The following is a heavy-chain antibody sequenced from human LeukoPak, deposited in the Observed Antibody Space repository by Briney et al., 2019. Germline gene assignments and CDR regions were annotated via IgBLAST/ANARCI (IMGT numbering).Heavy chain of an antibody. Sequence: PGGSLRLSCAASGFTFSSYSMNWVRQAPGKGLEWVSATNSNSYYIYYADSVKGRFTISRDNAKNSLYLQMNSVRAEDTAVYYCARITLQGPYGMDVWGQGTTVTVSS. V-gene: IGHV3-21*01. D-gene: IGHD3-16*01. J-gene: IGHJ6*02. CDR2: TNSNSYYI. CDR3: ARITLQGPYGMDV. CDR1: GFTFSSYS.